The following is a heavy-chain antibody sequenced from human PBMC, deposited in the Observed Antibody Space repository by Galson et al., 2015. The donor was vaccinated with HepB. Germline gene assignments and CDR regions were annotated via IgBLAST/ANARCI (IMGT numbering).Heavy chain of an antibody. CDR2: ISGSSSFI. D-gene: IGHD4-17*01. CDR3: ARDLFYGDYLDF. V-gene: IGHV3-21*01. CDR1: GFTFSNYN. Sequence: SLRLSCAASGFTFSNYNINWVRQAPGKGLEWVSSISGSSSFIYYGDSVKGRFTVSRDNAKNSLYLQMNSLRAEDTAVYFCARDLFYGDYLDFWGQGTLVTVSS. J-gene: IGHJ4*02.